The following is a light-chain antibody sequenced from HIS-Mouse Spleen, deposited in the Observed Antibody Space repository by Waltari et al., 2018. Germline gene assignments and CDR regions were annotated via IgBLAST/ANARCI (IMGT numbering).Light chain of an antibody. CDR3: YSTDSSGNHRV. J-gene: IGLJ2*01. CDR1: HLPNKY. CDR2: EHS. V-gene: IGLV3-10*01. Sequence: SYELTQPPSVSVSPGQPARITCPRDHLPNKYAYWYQQKSGQAPVLVIYEHSKRPSGIPERFSGSSSGTMATLTISGAQVEDEADYYCYSTDSSGNHRVFGGGTKLTVL.